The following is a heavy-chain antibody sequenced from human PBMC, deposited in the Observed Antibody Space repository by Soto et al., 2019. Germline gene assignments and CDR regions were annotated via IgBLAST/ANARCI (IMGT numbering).Heavy chain of an antibody. D-gene: IGHD4-17*01. CDR1: GFTLSSYS. CDR3: ARGRSVSKHDDLED. Sequence: QVQLVESGGGVVQPGRSLRLSCAASGFTLSSYSMHWVRQAPGKGLDWVAAMSYDGSSKYFADSVKGRFTISRDNSKNTLSRQMNSLGAEDSAVYDGARGRSVSKHDDLEDWGQGNLVTVSS. J-gene: IGHJ4*02. CDR2: MSYDGSSK. V-gene: IGHV3-30-3*01.